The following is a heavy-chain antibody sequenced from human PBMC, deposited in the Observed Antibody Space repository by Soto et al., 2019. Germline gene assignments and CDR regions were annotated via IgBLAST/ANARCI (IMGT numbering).Heavy chain of an antibody. J-gene: IGHJ6*02. V-gene: IGHV3-33*01. Sequence: QVQLVESGGGVVQPGRSLRLSCAASGFTFSSYGMHWVRQAPGKGLEWVAVIWYDGSNKYYADSVKGRFTISRDNSKNTLYLQMNSLRAEDTAVYYCARGDCSGGSCYSPSYGMDVWGHGTTVTVSS. CDR1: GFTFSSYG. D-gene: IGHD2-15*01. CDR3: ARGDCSGGSCYSPSYGMDV. CDR2: IWYDGSNK.